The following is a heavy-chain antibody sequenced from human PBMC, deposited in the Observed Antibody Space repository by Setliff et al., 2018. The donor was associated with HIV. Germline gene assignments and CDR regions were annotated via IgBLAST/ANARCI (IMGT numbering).Heavy chain of an antibody. CDR2: ISSSDSTI. Sequence: GGSLRLSCAAPGFTFSNFEMNWVRQAPGKGLEWVSYISSSDSTIYYADSVRGRFTISRDNAKNSLYLQMNSLRAEDTAVYYCARDGPAAGTDDFDYWGQGTQVTVSS. V-gene: IGHV3-48*03. CDR3: ARDGPAAGTDDFDY. J-gene: IGHJ4*02. CDR1: GFTFSNFE. D-gene: IGHD6-13*01.